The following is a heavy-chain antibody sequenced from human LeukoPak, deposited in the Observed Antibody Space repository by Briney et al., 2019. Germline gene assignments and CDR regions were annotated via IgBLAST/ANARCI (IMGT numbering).Heavy chain of an antibody. D-gene: IGHD2-2*01. J-gene: IGHJ5*02. CDR2: MNPNSGNT. CDR1: GYTFTSYD. V-gene: IGHV1-8*01. Sequence: ASVKASCKASGYTFTSYDINWVRQATGQGLEWMGWMNPNSGNTGYAQKFQGRVTMTRNTSISTAYMELSSLRSEDTAVYYCARRRASYCSSTSCYGSVNWFDPWGQGTLVTVSS. CDR3: ARRRASYCSSTSCYGSVNWFDP.